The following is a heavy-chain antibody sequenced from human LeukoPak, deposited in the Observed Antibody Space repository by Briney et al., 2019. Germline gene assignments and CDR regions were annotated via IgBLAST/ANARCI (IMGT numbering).Heavy chain of an antibody. CDR1: GFMFRGYG. D-gene: IGHD4/OR15-4a*01. V-gene: IGHV3-30*02. Sequence: GGSLRLSCAASGFMFRGYGMHWVRQAPGKGLEWVAFIRYDGNDKQYADSVKGRFTISRDNSKNTLYLQMNSLRVEDTAVYYCARRAGAYSHPYDYWGQGTLVTVSS. CDR2: IRYDGNDK. J-gene: IGHJ4*02. CDR3: ARRAGAYSHPYDY.